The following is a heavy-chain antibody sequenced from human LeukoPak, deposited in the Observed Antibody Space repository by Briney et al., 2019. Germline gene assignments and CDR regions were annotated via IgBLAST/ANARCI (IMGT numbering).Heavy chain of an antibody. CDR1: GGSISSYY. CDR3: ARVPGYSSSWYWFDP. CDR2: IYYSGST. V-gene: IGHV4-59*01. J-gene: IGHJ5*02. Sequence: SETLSLTCTVSGGSISSYYWSWIRQPPGKGLEWIGYIYYSGSTNYNPSLKSRVTISVDTSKNQLSLKLSSVTAADTAVYYCARVPGYSSSWYWFDPWGQGTLVTVSS. D-gene: IGHD6-13*01.